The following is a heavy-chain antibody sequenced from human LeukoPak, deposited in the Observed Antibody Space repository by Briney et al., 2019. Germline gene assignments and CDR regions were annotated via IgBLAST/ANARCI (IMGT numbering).Heavy chain of an antibody. CDR2: IYPGDSDT. V-gene: IGHV5-51*01. CDR1: GYRSNNYW. D-gene: IGHD3-22*01. CDR3: ASSQYFYDSSGHLFHY. Sequence: GEPLKISCKGSGYRSNNYWIAWLRQLPGKGLEWMGTIYPGDSDTRFSPSFRGLVTFSADKSISTAYLQWDTLKASDTAMYYCASSQYFYDSSGHLFHYWGQGALVTVSS. J-gene: IGHJ4*02.